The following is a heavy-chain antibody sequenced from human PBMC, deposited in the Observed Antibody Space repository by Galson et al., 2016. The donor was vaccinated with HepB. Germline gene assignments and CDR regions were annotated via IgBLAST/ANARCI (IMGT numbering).Heavy chain of an antibody. V-gene: IGHV3-23*01. CDR3: AKGQETTYILVVISATLGP. Sequence: SLRLSCAASGFTFSAYAMTWVRQAPGKGLEWVATISGSGNSTYYADSVKGRFTISRDNSKSTLYLQMNSLRVEDTAMYYCAKGQETTYILVVISATLGPWGQGTLVTVSS. J-gene: IGHJ5*02. CDR1: GFTFSAYA. D-gene: IGHD2-15*01. CDR2: ISGSGNST.